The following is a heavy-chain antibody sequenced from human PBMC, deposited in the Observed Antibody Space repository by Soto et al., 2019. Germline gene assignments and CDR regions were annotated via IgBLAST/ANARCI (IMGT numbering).Heavy chain of an antibody. CDR3: ARYGSGECNRGSCYSPFDY. D-gene: IGHD2-15*01. CDR2: IYYSGST. J-gene: IGHJ4*02. CDR1: CLSISSVNYY. V-gene: IGHV4-30-4*01. Sequence: TLSLTCTVSCLSISSVNYYWSWIRQPPGKGLEWIGYIYYSGSTYYNPSLRSRVTISVDTSKNQFSLKLSSVTAADTAVYYCARYGSGECNRGSCYSPFDYWGQGTLVTVSS.